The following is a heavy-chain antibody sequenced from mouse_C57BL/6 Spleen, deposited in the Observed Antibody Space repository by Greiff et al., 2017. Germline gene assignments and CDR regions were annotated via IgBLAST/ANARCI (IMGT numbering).Heavy chain of an antibody. Sequence: EVKLMESGGGLVQPGGSLKLSCAASGFTFSDYYLYWVRQTPEKRLAWVAYISNGGGSSYSPDPVKGRFTSSRDNAKNTLYLQMSRLKSEDTAMYYCARPIYGNDQVYYAMDDWGQVTSVTVSA. CDR3: ARPIYGNDQVYYAMDD. J-gene: IGHJ4*01. CDR1: GFTFSDYY. CDR2: ISNGGGSS. D-gene: IGHD2-1*01. V-gene: IGHV5-12*01.